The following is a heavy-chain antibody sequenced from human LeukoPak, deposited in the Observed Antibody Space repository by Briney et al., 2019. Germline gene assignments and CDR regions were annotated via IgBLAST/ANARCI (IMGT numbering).Heavy chain of an antibody. Sequence: SETLSHTCTVSGGSISTYYWSWIRQPPRKGLEWIGNIYYSGSTNYNPSLKTRVTISVDTSKNQFSLKLSSVTAADTAVYYCARAILRRIVGWAPFELSNWFDPWGQGTLVTVSS. CDR2: IYYSGST. J-gene: IGHJ5*02. CDR3: ARAILRRIVGWAPFELSNWFDP. D-gene: IGHD2-21*01. V-gene: IGHV4-59*12. CDR1: GGSISTYY.